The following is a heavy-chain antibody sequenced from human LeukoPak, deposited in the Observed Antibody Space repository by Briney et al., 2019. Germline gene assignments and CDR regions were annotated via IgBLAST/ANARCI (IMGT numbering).Heavy chain of an antibody. J-gene: IGHJ5*02. V-gene: IGHV1-18*04. CDR2: ISAYNGNT. D-gene: IGHD6-13*01. Sequence: GASVKVSCKAPGYTFTSYGISWVRQAPGQGLEWMGWISAYNGNTNYAQKLQGRVTMTTDTSTSTAYMELRSLRSDDTAVYYCARSGLYSSSWYGWFDPWGQGTLVTASS. CDR3: ARSGLYSSSWYGWFDP. CDR1: GYTFTSYG.